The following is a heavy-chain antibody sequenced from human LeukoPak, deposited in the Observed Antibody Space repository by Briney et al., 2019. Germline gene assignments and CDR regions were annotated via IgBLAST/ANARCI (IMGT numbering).Heavy chain of an antibody. J-gene: IGHJ4*02. D-gene: IGHD3-22*01. CDR1: GFTFSDYG. CDR3: ARVGDGRYYDSSGYYYFDY. V-gene: IGHV3-33*01. CDR2: IGHDGSIK. Sequence: GGSLRLSCAASGFTFSDYGMHWVRQAPGKGLEWLAVIGHDGSIKHYADSVMGRFTISRDNSKNTLYLQMNRLRAEDMAVYYCARVGDGRYYDSSGYYYFDYWGQGTLVTVSS.